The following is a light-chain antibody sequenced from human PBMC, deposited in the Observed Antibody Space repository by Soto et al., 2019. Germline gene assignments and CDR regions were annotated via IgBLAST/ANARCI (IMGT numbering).Light chain of an antibody. CDR2: EVT. V-gene: IGLV2-8*01. Sequence: QSVLTQPPSASGSPGQSVTISCIGTASDIGRYNYVSWYQHHPGKAPKLIIYEVTKRPSGVPDRFSGSKSGNTASPTVSGLQADDEADYYCNSYVGSNNYVFGNGTKGTVL. CDR1: ASDIGRYNY. CDR3: NSYVGSNNYV. J-gene: IGLJ1*01.